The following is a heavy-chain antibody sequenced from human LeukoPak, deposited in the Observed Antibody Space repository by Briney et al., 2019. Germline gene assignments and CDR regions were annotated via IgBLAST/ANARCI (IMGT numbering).Heavy chain of an antibody. D-gene: IGHD6-19*01. J-gene: IGHJ5*02. V-gene: IGHV3-7*01. Sequence: GGSLRLSCAATGFTFSRHWMSWVRQAKGKGLEWVANIKQDGSEKYYVDSVKGRFTISRDNAKNSLYLQMSSLRAEDTAVYYCARIAVTDKWFDPWGQGTLVTASS. CDR2: IKQDGSEK. CDR3: ARIAVTDKWFDP. CDR1: GFTFSRHW.